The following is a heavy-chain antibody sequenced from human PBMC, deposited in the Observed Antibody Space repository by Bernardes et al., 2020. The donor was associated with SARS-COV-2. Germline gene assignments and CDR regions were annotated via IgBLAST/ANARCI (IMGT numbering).Heavy chain of an antibody. CDR2: IHSGGNT. Sequence: GGSLRLSCAASGFTVSSSYMTWVRQAPGRGLEWVSVIHSGGNTYYADSVKGRFTISRDNSKNTLYLQMNSLRAEDTAVYYCAREPLTCSGGSCYSYYALDVWGQGTTVTVSS. CDR3: AREPLTCSGGSCYSYYALDV. CDR1: GFTVSSSY. V-gene: IGHV3-66*01. J-gene: IGHJ6*02. D-gene: IGHD2-15*01.